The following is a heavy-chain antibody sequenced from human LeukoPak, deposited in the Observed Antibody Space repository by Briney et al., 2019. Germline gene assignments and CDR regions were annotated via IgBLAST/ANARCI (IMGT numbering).Heavy chain of an antibody. CDR1: GGSISSYY. Sequence: PSETLSLTCTVSGGSISSYYWSWIRQPPGKGLEWIGYIYYSGSTNYNPSLKSRVTISVDTSKNQFSLKLSSVTAADTAVYYCAGSSIAAAGYTWTRPPLVFDYWGQGTLVTVSS. V-gene: IGHV4-59*08. J-gene: IGHJ4*02. D-gene: IGHD6-13*01. CDR2: IYYSGST. CDR3: AGSSIAAAGYTWTRPPLVFDY.